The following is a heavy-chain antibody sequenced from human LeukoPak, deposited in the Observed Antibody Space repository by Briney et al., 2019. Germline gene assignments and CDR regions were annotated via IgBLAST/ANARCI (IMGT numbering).Heavy chain of an antibody. CDR2: INHSGST. J-gene: IGHJ3*02. CDR1: GGSFSGYY. CDR3: ARSDGYGLVGI. V-gene: IGHV4-34*01. D-gene: IGHD3-10*01. Sequence: KTSETLSLTCAVYGGSFSGYYWSWIRQPPGKGLEWIREINHSGSTNYNPSLKSRVTISVDTSKNQFSLNLSSVTAADTAVYYCARSDGYGLVGIWGQGTMVTVSS.